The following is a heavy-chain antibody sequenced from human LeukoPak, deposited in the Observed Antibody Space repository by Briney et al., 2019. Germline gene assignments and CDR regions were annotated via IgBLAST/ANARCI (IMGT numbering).Heavy chain of an antibody. J-gene: IGHJ3*02. CDR2: IRSKAYGGTT. CDR1: GFTFGDYA. Sequence: GGSLRLSCITSGFTFGDYAMSWVRQAPGKGLEWVGFIRSKAYGGTTEYAASVKGRFTISRDDSKSIAYLQMNSLKTEDTAVYYCTVLFVVPAAHDAFDIWGQGTMVTVSS. CDR3: TVLFVVPAAHDAFDI. D-gene: IGHD2-2*01. V-gene: IGHV3-49*04.